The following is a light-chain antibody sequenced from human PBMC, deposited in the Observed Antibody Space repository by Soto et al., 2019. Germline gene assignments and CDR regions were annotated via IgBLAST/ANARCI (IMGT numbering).Light chain of an antibody. CDR3: QQYYSYPIT. CDR1: QSISTY. V-gene: IGKV1-39*01. CDR2: ATS. J-gene: IGKJ5*01. Sequence: DIQMTQSPSSLSASVVDRVTITCRASQSISTYLTWYQQKPGKAPKLLIYATSSLQSGVPSRFSGSGSGTDFTLTISCLQSEDFATYYCQQYYSYPITFGQGTRLEIK.